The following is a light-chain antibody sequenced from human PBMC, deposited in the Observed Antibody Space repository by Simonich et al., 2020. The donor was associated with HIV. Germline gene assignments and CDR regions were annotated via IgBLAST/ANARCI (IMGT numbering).Light chain of an antibody. CDR2: DNK. CDR3: GTWDSSLSAGV. V-gene: IGLV1-51*01. J-gene: IGLJ7*01. Sequence: QSVLTQPPSVSAAPGQKVTISCSGSSSNIGNNYVSWYQQLPGTAPKLLIYDNKKRPSGIPDRFSGSKSGTSATLGITGLQTGDEADYYCGTWDSSLSAGVFGGGPQLTVL. CDR1: SSNIGNNY.